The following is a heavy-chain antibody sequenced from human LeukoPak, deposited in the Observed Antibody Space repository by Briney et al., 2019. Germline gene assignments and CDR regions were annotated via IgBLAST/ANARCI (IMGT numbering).Heavy chain of an antibody. CDR1: GFTFSSYA. CDR3: AKGREWYGSGSYFDY. CDR2: ISGSGGST. J-gene: IGHJ4*02. V-gene: IGHV3-23*01. D-gene: IGHD3-10*01. Sequence: GGSLRLSCAASGFTFSSYAMSWVRQAPGKGLEWVSAISGSGGSTYYADSVKGRFTISRDNSKNTLYLQMNSLRAEDTAVYYCAKGREWYGSGSYFDYWGREPWSPSPQ.